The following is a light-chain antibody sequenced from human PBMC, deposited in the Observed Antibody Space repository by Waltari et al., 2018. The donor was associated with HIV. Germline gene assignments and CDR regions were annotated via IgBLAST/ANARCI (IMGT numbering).Light chain of an antibody. V-gene: IGKV2-28*01. Sequence: IVMTQSPLSLSVTPGEPASISCPSSQSLNNYLAWYLKKPGQSPQLLFYLGATRASGVPDRFSGSGSCTDFTLMITKVEADDVGVYYCMQSLQPPLTFGGGTKVEIK. J-gene: IGKJ4*01. CDR3: MQSLQPPLT. CDR1: QSLNNY. CDR2: LGA.